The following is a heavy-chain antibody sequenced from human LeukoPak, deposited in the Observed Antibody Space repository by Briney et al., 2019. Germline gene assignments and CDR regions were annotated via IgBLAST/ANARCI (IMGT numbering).Heavy chain of an antibody. J-gene: IGHJ6*02. D-gene: IGHD3-3*01. Sequence: LTGGSPRLSCAASGFTFTSYAMNWVRQAPGKGLEWVSTISGSGSSTYYVDSVKGRFTISRDNSKNTLYLQMNSLRAEDTAVYYCASQYYDFWSGYYRYYYYGMDVWGQGTTVTVSS. CDR2: ISGSGSST. CDR3: ASQYYDFWSGYYRYYYYGMDV. V-gene: IGHV3-23*01. CDR1: GFTFTSYA.